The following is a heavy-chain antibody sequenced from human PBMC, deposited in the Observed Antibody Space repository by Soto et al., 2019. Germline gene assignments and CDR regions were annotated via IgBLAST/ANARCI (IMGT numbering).Heavy chain of an antibody. V-gene: IGHV4-39*01. Sequence: SETLSLTCTVSGGSISSRDSYWGWIRQPPGKGLEWIGSFHYSGSTYYNPSLKSRVTISVDTSKNQLSLWVTSVTAADTAVYYCARGFGRSHFDYWGQGTLVTVSS. D-gene: IGHD3-16*01. J-gene: IGHJ4*02. CDR3: ARGFGRSHFDY. CDR1: GGSISSRDSY. CDR2: FHYSGST.